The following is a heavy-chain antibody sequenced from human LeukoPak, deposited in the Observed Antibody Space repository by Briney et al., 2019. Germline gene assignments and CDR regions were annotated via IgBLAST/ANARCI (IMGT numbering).Heavy chain of an antibody. Sequence: ASVKVSCKASGYTFTSYDINWVRQATGQGLEWMGWMNPNSGNTGYAQKFQGRVTITRNTSISTAYMELSSLRSEDTAVYYCAKEPGEGGSAFDYWGQGTLVTVYS. CDR1: GYTFTSYD. D-gene: IGHD3-16*01. J-gene: IGHJ4*02. CDR3: AKEPGEGGSAFDY. CDR2: MNPNSGNT. V-gene: IGHV1-8*03.